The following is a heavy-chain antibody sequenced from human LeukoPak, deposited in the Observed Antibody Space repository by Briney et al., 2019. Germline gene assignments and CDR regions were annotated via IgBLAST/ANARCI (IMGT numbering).Heavy chain of an antibody. CDR3: ARHVAGTPYYFDY. CDR1: GGPISSYY. CDR2: IYYSGGT. J-gene: IGHJ4*02. Sequence: PSETLSLTCTVSGGPISSYYWSWIRQPPGKGLEWIGYIYYSGGTNYNPSLKSRVTISVDTSKNQFSLKLSSVTAADTAVYYCARHVAGTPYYFDYWGQGTLVTVSS. D-gene: IGHD1-1*01. V-gene: IGHV4-59*08.